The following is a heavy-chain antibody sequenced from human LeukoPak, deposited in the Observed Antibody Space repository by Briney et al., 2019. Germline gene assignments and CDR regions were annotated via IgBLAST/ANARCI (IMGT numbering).Heavy chain of an antibody. V-gene: IGHV3-23*01. D-gene: IGHD3-22*01. CDR3: AKVFRSSGYYFWYFDL. CDR1: GFTFTSDA. CDR2: ISGSGGST. J-gene: IGHJ2*01. Sequence: SGGSLRLSCAASGFTFTSDAMSWVRQAPGKGLEWVSTISGSGGSTYYAASVKGRFTISRDNSKNTLYLQMSSLSGEDTAVYYCAKVFRSSGYYFWYFDLWGRGTRVTVSS.